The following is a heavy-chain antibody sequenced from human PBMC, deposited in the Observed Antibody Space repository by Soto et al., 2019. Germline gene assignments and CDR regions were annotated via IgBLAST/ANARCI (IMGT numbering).Heavy chain of an antibody. CDR3: AMEFCSATSCYKGY. D-gene: IGHD2-2*02. V-gene: IGHV1-69*02. J-gene: IGHJ4*02. Sequence: QVQLVQSGAEVKKPGTSVKVSCKASGGTFSSYTISWVRQAPGQGLGWMGRIIPILGIANDAQKFQGRVTITADKATSTAYMDLSSRRPEDTAVYYWAMEFCSATSCYKGYWGQGTLVTVAS. CDR1: GGTFSSYT. CDR2: IIPILGIA.